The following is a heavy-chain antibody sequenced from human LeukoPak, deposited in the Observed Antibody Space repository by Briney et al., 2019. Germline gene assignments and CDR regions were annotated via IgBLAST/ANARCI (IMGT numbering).Heavy chain of an antibody. CDR3: AGGGSHFEY. CDR1: GYNFTNYW. V-gene: IGHV5-51*01. CDR2: IYPGDSDV. J-gene: IGHJ4*02. Sequence: GESLKIYCKGSGYNFTNYWIGWVRQVPGKGLEWMGIIYPGDSDVRYSPSFQGQVTISADKSLNTAYLQRSSLKAPDTALYYCAGGGSHFEYWGQGTLVTVSS. D-gene: IGHD3-16*01.